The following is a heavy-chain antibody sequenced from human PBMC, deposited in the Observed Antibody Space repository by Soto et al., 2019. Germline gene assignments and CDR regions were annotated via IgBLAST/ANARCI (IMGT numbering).Heavy chain of an antibody. J-gene: IGHJ5*02. CDR2: IYPGDSDT. CDR1: GYSFTSYW. CDR3: ARGSCNTNICDPWFDP. V-gene: IGHV5-51*01. D-gene: IGHD2-2*01. Sequence: GESLKISCTGVGYSFTSYWIGWVRQMPGKGLEWMGIIYPGDSDTRYGPSFQGQVTISADKSITTAYLQWSSLKASDTAMYYCARGSCNTNICDPWFDPWGQGTLVTVSS.